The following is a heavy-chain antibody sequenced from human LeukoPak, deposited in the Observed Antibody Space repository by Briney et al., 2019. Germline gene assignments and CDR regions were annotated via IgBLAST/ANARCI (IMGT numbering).Heavy chain of an antibody. J-gene: IGHJ4*02. D-gene: IGHD4-11*01. V-gene: IGHV3-53*01. CDR2: IYSGGST. CDR1: RVTVSANC. CDR3: ARGRLPKYSFDS. Sequence: PGGSLRLSCAASRVTVSANCMSWVRQAPGKGVEGGSLIYSGGSTYDTDSVTGRFTISRDNSKNTLYLQMNTLRADDTAVYYCARGRLPKYSFDSWGQGTLVTVSS.